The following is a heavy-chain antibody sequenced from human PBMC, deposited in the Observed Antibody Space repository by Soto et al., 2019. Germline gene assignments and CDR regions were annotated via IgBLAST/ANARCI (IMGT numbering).Heavy chain of an antibody. CDR1: GYTFTSYD. V-gene: IGHV1-8*01. CDR3: ARVVCSSTSCFIWYFGNGSAPCEKETLALVSALPFSGASVKVSCKASGYTFTSYYMH. Sequence: ASVKVSCKASGYTFTSYDINWVRQATGQGLEWMGWMNPNSGNTGYAQKFQGRVTMTRNTSISTAYMELSSLRSEDTAVYYCARVVCSSTSCFIWYFGNGSAPCEKETLALVSALPFSGASVKVSCKASGYTFTSYYMHW. CDR2: MNPNSGNT. J-gene: IGHJ1*01. D-gene: IGHD2-2*01.